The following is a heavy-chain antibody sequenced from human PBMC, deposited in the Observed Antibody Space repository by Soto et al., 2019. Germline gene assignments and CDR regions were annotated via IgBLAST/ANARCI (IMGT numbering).Heavy chain of an antibody. CDR1: GFTFSSYG. CDR3: AKLVVVVTATRRENDAFDI. V-gene: IGHV3-30*18. J-gene: IGHJ3*02. Sequence: QVQLVESGGGVVQPGRSLRLSCAASGFTFSSYGMHWVRQAPGKGLEWVAVISYDGSNKYYADSVKGRFTISRDNSKNTLYLQMNSLRAEDTAVHYCAKLVVVVTATRRENDAFDIWGQGTMVTVSS. CDR2: ISYDGSNK. D-gene: IGHD2-21*02.